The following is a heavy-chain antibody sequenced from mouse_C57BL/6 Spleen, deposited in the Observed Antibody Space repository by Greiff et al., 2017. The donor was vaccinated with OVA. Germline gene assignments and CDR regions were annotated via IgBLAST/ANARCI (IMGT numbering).Heavy chain of an antibody. CDR2: INPYNGGT. Sequence: EVQLQQSGPVLVKPGASVKMSCKASGYTFTDYYMNWVKQSHGKSLEWIGVINPYNGGTSYNQKFKGKATLTVDKSSSTAYMELNSLTSEDSAVYYCARSMIYDGYPFDYWGQGTTLTVSS. J-gene: IGHJ2*01. CDR1: GYTFTDYY. CDR3: ARSMIYDGYPFDY. V-gene: IGHV1-19*01. D-gene: IGHD2-3*01.